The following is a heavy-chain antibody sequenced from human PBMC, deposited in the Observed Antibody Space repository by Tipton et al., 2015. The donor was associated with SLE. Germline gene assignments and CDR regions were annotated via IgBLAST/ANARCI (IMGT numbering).Heavy chain of an antibody. CDR3: TSYYDSRRPPDAFDI. CDR1: GFTFGDYA. D-gene: IGHD3-22*01. CDR2: IRSKAYGGTT. V-gene: IGHV3-49*04. J-gene: IGHJ3*02. Sequence: SLRISCTASGFTFGDYAMSWVRQAPGKGLEWVVFIRSKAYGGTTEYAASVKGRFTISRDDSKSIAYLQMNSLKTEDTAVYYCTSYYDSRRPPDAFDIWGQGTMVTVSS.